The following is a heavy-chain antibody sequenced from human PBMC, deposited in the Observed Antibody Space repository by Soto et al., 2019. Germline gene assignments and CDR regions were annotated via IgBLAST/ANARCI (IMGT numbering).Heavy chain of an antibody. J-gene: IGHJ6*03. CDR3: AKDGEGYDILTGYYDYYYMDV. V-gene: IGHV3-23*01. CDR2: ISGSGGST. D-gene: IGHD3-9*01. Sequence: GGSLRLSCAASGFTFSSYAMSWVRQAPGKGLEWVSAISGSGGSTYYTDSVKGRFTISRDNSKNTLYLQMNSLRAEDTAVYYCAKDGEGYDILTGYYDYYYMDVWGKGTTVTVSS. CDR1: GFTFSSYA.